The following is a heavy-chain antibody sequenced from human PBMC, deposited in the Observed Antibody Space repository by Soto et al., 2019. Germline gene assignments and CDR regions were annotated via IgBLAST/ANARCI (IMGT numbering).Heavy chain of an antibody. V-gene: IGHV1-3*01. D-gene: IGHD6-19*01. J-gene: IGHJ4*02. CDR2: INAGSGNT. Sequence: ASVKVSCKASGYTFTNYAIHWVRQAPGQRLEWMGWINAGSGNTKSSQKFQDRVTISRDTSASTAYMELSSLRSEDTAVYYCVRSSGGNLDHWGQGTLVTVSS. CDR1: GYTFTNYA. CDR3: VRSSGGNLDH.